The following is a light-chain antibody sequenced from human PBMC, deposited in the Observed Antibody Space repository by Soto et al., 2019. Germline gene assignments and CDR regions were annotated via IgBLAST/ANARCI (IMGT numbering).Light chain of an antibody. V-gene: IGKV3-20*01. J-gene: IGKJ1*01. CDR2: GAS. CDR3: QQYAGSPST. CDR1: QSVSNSY. Sequence: EIGLTQSPATLSLSPGERATLSCRASQSVSNSYLAWYQQKPGQGPRLLIYGASSRATGIPDRFSGGGSGTDFTLTISRLEPEDFAVYYCQQYAGSPSTFGQGTKVEI.